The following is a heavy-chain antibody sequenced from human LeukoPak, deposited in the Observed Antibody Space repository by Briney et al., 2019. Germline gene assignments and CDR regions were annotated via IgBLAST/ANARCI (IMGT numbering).Heavy chain of an antibody. V-gene: IGHV2-5*01. CDR3: AHRELFAAAGYNWFDP. CDR2: IYWKDDK. D-gene: IGHD6-13*01. J-gene: IGHJ5*02. Sequence: ESGPTLVKPTQTLTLTCTFSGFSLSTSGVGVGWIRQPPGKALEWLALIYWKDDKRYSPSLKSRLTITKDTSKNQVVLTMTNMDPVDTATYYCAHRELFAAAGYNWFDPWGQGTLVTVSS. CDR1: GFSLSTSGVG.